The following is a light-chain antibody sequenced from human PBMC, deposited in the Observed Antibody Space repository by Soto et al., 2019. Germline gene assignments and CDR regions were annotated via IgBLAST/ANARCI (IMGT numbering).Light chain of an antibody. Sequence: EIVLTQSPATLSLSPGERATLSCRASESVNNYLAWHQQKPGQPPRLLIYDASNRATGIPARFSGSGSGTDFTLTISSLEPEDFAVYYCQLRSVGVTFGQGTRLEIK. V-gene: IGKV3-11*01. CDR3: QLRSVGVT. J-gene: IGKJ5*01. CDR2: DAS. CDR1: ESVNNY.